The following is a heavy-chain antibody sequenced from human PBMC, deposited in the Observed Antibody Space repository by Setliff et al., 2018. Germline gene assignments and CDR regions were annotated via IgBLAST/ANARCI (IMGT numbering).Heavy chain of an antibody. CDR1: GDSISDISYY. Sequence: SETLSLTCTISGDSISDISYYWGFIRQSPGKGPEWIGSIYYSGTAYYNPSLKSRVTISVDTSKNQFSLKLSSVTAADTAAYYCASHPRVTIFGVVAFDYWGQGILVTVSS. J-gene: IGHJ4*02. CDR2: IYYSGTA. V-gene: IGHV4-39*01. D-gene: IGHD3-3*01. CDR3: ASHPRVTIFGVVAFDY.